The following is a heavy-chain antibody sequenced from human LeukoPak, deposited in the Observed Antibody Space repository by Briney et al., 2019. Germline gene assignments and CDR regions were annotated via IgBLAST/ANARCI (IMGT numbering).Heavy chain of an antibody. D-gene: IGHD2-2*01. CDR2: FDPEDGET. J-gene: IGHJ6*02. CDR1: GYTHTEMS. Sequence: ASVKVSCKVSGYTHTEMSIHWVRQAPGGALEWMGGFDPEDGETVYAPKFQGRVTMTEDTSADTAYMELSSLRSEDTAVYYCTTCLNGAGQPVAIYYYGMDVWDQGTTVTVSS. CDR3: TTCLNGAGQPVAIYYYGMDV. V-gene: IGHV1-24*01.